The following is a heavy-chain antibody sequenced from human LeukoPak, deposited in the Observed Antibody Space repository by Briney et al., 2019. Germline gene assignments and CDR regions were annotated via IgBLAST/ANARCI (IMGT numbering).Heavy chain of an antibody. CDR3: ARRLRTEYCGGDCNDY. J-gene: IGHJ4*02. Sequence: PSETLSLTCTVSGGSISSSSYYWGWIRQPPGKGLEWIGSIYYSGSTYYNPSLKSRVTISVDTSKNQFSLKLSSVTAADTAVYYCARRLRTEYCGGDCNDYWGQGTLVTVSS. V-gene: IGHV4-39*01. D-gene: IGHD2-21*01. CDR1: GGSISSSSYY. CDR2: IYYSGST.